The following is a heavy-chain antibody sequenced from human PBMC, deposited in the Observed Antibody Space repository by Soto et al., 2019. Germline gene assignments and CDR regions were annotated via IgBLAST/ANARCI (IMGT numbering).Heavy chain of an antibody. V-gene: IGHV4-59*01. CDR3: ARDRSTYGGGGTGEVKENWFDP. CDR2: AYYSGST. J-gene: IGHJ5*02. Sequence: SETLSLTCTVSGGSISHYYWIWIRQSPGKGLEWIGYAYYSGSTDYNPSLKSRATMSVDTSKNQVSLKLNSVTTADTAVYYCARDRSTYGGGGTGEVKENWFDPWGPGTLVTVSS. CDR1: GGSISHYY. D-gene: IGHD2-8*01.